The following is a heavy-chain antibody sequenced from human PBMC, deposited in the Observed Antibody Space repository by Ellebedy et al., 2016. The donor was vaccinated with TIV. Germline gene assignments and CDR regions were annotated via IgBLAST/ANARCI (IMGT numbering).Heavy chain of an antibody. Sequence: GESLKISCAASGFTFNDAWINWVRQAPGKGLEWVGRITCDADGGTTDYAAPVKGRFTISRDESKNTLYLQMNSLKTEDTAVYYCTTRVVTILTYFSYWGQGTLVTV. V-gene: IGHV3-15*01. CDR2: ITCDADGGTT. D-gene: IGHD3-3*01. J-gene: IGHJ4*02. CDR3: TTRVVTILTYFSY. CDR1: GFTFNDAW.